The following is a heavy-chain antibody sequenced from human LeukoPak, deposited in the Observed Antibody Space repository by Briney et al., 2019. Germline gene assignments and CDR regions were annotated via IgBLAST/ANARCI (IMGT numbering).Heavy chain of an antibody. CDR2: ISSSSSYI. CDR1: GFTFSSYS. D-gene: IGHD3-22*01. CDR3: ARDSTPYYDSSGTDY. Sequence: PGGSPRLSCAASGFTFSSYSMNWVRQAPGKGLEWVSSISSSSSYIYYADSVKGRFTISRDNAKNSLYLQMNSLRAEDTAVYYCARDSTPYYDSSGTDYWGQGTLVTVSS. V-gene: IGHV3-21*01. J-gene: IGHJ4*02.